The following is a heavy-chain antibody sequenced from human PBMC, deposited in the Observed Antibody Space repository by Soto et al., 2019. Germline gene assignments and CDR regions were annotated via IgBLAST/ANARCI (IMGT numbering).Heavy chain of an antibody. CDR3: AKDATRTSGWYYFDY. CDR1: GFNFHNLA. D-gene: IGHD6-19*01. Sequence: GSLRLSCAASGFNFHNLAMGWLRQAPGKGLEWVSVMSYSGDLTYYADSVKGRFTISRDNSKNTLYLQMDSLRADDTAVYYCAKDATRTSGWYYFDYWGQGALVTVSS. V-gene: IGHV3-23*01. J-gene: IGHJ4*02. CDR2: MSYSGDLT.